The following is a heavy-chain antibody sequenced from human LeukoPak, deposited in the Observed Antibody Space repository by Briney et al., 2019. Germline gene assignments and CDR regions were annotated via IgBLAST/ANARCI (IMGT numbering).Heavy chain of an antibody. D-gene: IGHD3-22*01. Sequence: PGGSLRLSCAASGFTFSSYSMNWVRQAPGKGLEWVSSISSSSSYIYYADSVKGRFTISRDNAKNSLYLQMNSLRAEDTAVYYCARKGHYDSSGYYYVSDRPFDYWGQGTLVTVSS. CDR1: GFTFSSYS. J-gene: IGHJ4*02. V-gene: IGHV3-21*01. CDR2: ISSSSSYI. CDR3: ARKGHYDSSGYYYVSDRPFDY.